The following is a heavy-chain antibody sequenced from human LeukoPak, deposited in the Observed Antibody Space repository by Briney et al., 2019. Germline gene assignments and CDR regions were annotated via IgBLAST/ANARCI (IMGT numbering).Heavy chain of an antibody. D-gene: IGHD2-21*01. CDR2: IYYSGST. J-gene: IGHJ4*02. Sequence: SETLSLTCTVSGGSISSGDYYWSWIRQPPGKGLEWIGYIYYSGSTYYNPSLKSRVTISVDTSKNQFSLKLSFVTAADTAVYYCARASILWWWGLDYWGQGTLVTVSS. CDR1: GGSISSGDYY. CDR3: ARASILWWWGLDY. V-gene: IGHV4-30-4*08.